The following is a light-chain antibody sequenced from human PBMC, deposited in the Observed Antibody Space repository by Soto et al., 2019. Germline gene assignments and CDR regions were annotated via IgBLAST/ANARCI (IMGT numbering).Light chain of an antibody. V-gene: IGLV2-8*01. Sequence: QSALTQPPSASGSPGQSVTISCTGTSSDVGGYNYVSWYQHHPGKAPKLMIYEVSKRPSGVPDRFSGSKSGNTASLTVSGLQAEDEADYYCVSYAGSNNLGVFGGGTKLTVL. CDR1: SSDVGGYNY. CDR3: VSYAGSNNLGV. J-gene: IGLJ3*02. CDR2: EVS.